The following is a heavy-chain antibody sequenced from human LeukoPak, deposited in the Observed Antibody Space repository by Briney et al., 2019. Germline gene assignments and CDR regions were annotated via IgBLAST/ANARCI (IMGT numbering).Heavy chain of an antibody. CDR2: IGSSSSTI. Sequence: GGSLRLSCAASGFIFSSYSMNWVRQAPGKGLEWVSYIGSSSSTIYYADSVKGRFTISRDNAKNSLYLQMNSLRAEDTAVYYCARAGTPPGGDYWGQGTLVTVSS. CDR3: ARAGTPPGGDY. V-gene: IGHV3-48*04. D-gene: IGHD1-7*01. J-gene: IGHJ4*02. CDR1: GFIFSSYS.